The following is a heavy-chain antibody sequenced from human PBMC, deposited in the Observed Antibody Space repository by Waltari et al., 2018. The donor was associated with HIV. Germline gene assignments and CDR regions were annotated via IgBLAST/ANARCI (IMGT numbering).Heavy chain of an antibody. V-gene: IGHV3-49*05. D-gene: IGHD1-26*01. Sequence: EVQLVESGGGLVKPGRSLSLSCRGPGFTFAAYGMSWLRQAPGKGLEWVGFITSETYGGTAEYAASVTGRFVISREDSKSIAYLLMNSLEIEDTGVYYCSRPSGTLHSYGMDVWGQGTTVTVSS. CDR1: GFTFAAYG. CDR3: SRPSGTLHSYGMDV. J-gene: IGHJ6*02. CDR2: ITSETYGGTA.